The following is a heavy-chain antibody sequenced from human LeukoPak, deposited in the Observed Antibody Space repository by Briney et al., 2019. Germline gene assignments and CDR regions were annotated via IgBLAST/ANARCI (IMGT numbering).Heavy chain of an antibody. J-gene: IGHJ4*02. CDR2: ITVGGGT. V-gene: IGHV3-64*01. CDR1: GFTFSNYA. CDR3: ASLIVGTTGFDY. D-gene: IGHD1-26*01. Sequence: PGGSLRLSCAASGFTFSNYAMHWVRQAPGKGLEYVSTITVGGGTYYASSVKGRFTISRDNSKNTLYLQMGSLRADNMAVYYCASLIVGTTGFDYWGQGTLVTVSS.